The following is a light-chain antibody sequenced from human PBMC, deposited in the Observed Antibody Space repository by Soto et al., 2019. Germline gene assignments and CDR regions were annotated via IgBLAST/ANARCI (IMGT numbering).Light chain of an antibody. Sequence: EIVLTQSPGTLSLSPGERATLSCRASQSVSSSYLTRYQQKPGPAPRLLIYGASSRATGIPDRFSGSGSGTDFTLTISRLETEDFAVYYCEHYGSSPWTFGQGTKVEIK. CDR3: EHYGSSPWT. J-gene: IGKJ1*01. V-gene: IGKV3-20*01. CDR2: GAS. CDR1: QSVSSSY.